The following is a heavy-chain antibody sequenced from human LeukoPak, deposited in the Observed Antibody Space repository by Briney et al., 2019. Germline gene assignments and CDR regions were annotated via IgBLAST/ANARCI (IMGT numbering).Heavy chain of an antibody. CDR2: IYRSGST. D-gene: IGHD3-22*01. J-gene: IGHJ6*04. Sequence: SETLSLTCSGSNYSISNSLYWGWLRQPPGKGLEWIGSIYRSGSTFYNPSLKSRVTISLDTSKNQFSLKLSSVTAADTAVYFWARGPYGYYMDVWGKGTTVTASS. CDR1: NYSISNSLY. CDR3: ARGPYGYYMDV. V-gene: IGHV4-38-2*02.